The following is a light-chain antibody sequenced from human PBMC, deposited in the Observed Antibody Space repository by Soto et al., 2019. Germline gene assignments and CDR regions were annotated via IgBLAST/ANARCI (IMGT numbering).Light chain of an antibody. CDR2: VAS. Sequence: IQMTQSPSSLSASVGDRVTIACRASQGIRNDLAWYQQKAGKAPKLLIYVASRLQSGVPSRFSGSGSGTDFTLTISSLQPEDFATYYCLQDFTYPYTFGQGTKLDIK. CDR1: QGIRND. V-gene: IGKV1-6*01. CDR3: LQDFTYPYT. J-gene: IGKJ2*01.